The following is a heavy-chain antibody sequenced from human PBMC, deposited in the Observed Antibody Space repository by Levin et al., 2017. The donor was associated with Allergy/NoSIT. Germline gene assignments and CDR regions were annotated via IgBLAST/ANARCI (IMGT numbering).Heavy chain of an antibody. V-gene: IGHV3-15*07. CDR2: IKSKTDGGTI. CDR1: GFGVSDAW. Sequence: TGGSLRLSCVVSGFGVSDAWMNWVRQAPGKRLEWVGRIKSKTDGGTIDYAAPVQGRFTISRSDSKNEFFLQMNSLKTEDTAFYCGITGWGPFDRWGQGTLVTVSS. J-gene: IGHJ4*02. CDR3: ITGWGPFDR. D-gene: IGHD7-27*01.